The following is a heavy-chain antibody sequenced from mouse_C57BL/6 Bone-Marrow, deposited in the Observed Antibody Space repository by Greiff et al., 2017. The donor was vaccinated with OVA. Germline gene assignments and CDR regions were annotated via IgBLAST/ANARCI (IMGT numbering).Heavy chain of an antibody. J-gene: IGHJ3*01. V-gene: IGHV5-17*01. CDR3: ARRGDDVTWFAY. CDR1: GFTFSDYG. CDR2: ISSGSSTI. Sequence: EVKLMESGGGLVKPGGSLKLSCAASGFTFSDYGMHWVRQAPEKGLEWVAYISSGSSTIYYADTVKGRFTFSRDNAKNTLFLQMTSLRSEDKAMDDCARRGDDVTWFAYWGQGTLVTVSA. D-gene: IGHD2-2*01.